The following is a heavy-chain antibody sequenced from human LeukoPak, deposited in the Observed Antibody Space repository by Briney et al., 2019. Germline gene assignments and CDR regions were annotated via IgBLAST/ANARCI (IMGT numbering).Heavy chain of an antibody. D-gene: IGHD3-16*01. V-gene: IGHV4-34*01. CDR2: INHSGST. Sequence: SETPSLTPAVSGGSSSGYYWSWIRHPPGKGLEWIGEINHSGSTNYNPSLKSRVTIAVDTSKNQFSLKLSSVTAADTAVYYCARATVGYWGQGTLVTVSS. CDR1: GGSSSGYY. J-gene: IGHJ4*02. CDR3: ARATVGY.